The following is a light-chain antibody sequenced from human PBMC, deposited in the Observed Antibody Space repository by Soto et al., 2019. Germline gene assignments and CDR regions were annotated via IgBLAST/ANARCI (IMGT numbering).Light chain of an antibody. CDR2: MVS. V-gene: IGKV1-5*03. CDR3: VQYNTYPWT. J-gene: IGKJ1*01. Sequence: DIQMTQSPSTLSASVGDRVTITCRASQSIIWLAWFQQKPGKAPKVLIYMVSSLQSGVPSRFSGSGSGTDFTLTIASLQPDDVATYYCVQYNTYPWTFGQGTMVEI. CDR1: QSIIW.